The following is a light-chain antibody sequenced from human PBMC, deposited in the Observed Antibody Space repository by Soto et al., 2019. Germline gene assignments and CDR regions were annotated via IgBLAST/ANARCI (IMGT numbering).Light chain of an antibody. V-gene: IGKV1-27*01. CDR3: QQYNNWPVT. CDR2: AAS. J-gene: IGKJ4*01. CDR1: QDISNY. Sequence: DIQMTQSPSSLSVFVGDRVTISCRASQDISNYLAWYQQKPGKVPKLLIYAASTLQSGVPSRFSGSGSGTEFTLTINSLQSEDFAIYYCQQYNNWPVTFGGGTKVDIK.